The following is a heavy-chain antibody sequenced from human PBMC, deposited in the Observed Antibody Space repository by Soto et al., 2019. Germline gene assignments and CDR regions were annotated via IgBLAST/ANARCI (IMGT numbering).Heavy chain of an antibody. CDR1: GYTFTSCG. V-gene: IGHV1-18*01. J-gene: IGHJ6*02. CDR2: ISAYNGNT. D-gene: IGHD3-10*01. CDR3: IRITMVRGAHDYYYYGMDV. Sequence: ASVKVSCKASGYTFTSCGISWVRQAPGQGLEWMGWISAYNGNTNYAQKLQGRVTMTTDTSTSTAYMELRSLRSDDTAVYYCIRITMVRGAHDYYYYGMDVWGQGTTVTVSS.